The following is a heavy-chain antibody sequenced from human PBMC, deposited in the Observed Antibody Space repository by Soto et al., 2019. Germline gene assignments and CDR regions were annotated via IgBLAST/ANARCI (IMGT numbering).Heavy chain of an antibody. Sequence: EVQLVESGGGLVKPGGSLRLSCAASGFSFTYYSMNWIRQAPGKGLEWVSSISGSSSYIYYGDSLKGRFTTSRDNAKNSLYLQLNSLRAEDTAVYYCARAINGDYADAFDIWDQGTMVTVSS. J-gene: IGHJ3*02. CDR1: GFSFTYYS. CDR3: ARAINGDYADAFDI. D-gene: IGHD4-17*01. V-gene: IGHV3-21*01. CDR2: ISGSSSYI.